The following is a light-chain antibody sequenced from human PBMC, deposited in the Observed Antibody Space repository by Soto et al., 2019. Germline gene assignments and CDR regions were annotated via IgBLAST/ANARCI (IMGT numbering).Light chain of an antibody. J-gene: IGLJ3*02. Sequence: QSVLTQPAPVSGSPGQSITISCTGTSSDVGDYNYVSWYQHHPGRAPKLMIFEVSNRPSGVSNRFSGSKSGNTASLSISGLQAEDEAAYYCSSYTSSSTWVFGGGTKLTVL. CDR1: SSDVGDYNY. V-gene: IGLV2-14*01. CDR2: EVS. CDR3: SSYTSSSTWV.